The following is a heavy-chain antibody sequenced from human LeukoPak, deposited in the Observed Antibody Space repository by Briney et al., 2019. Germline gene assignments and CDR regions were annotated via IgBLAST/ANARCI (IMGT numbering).Heavy chain of an antibody. J-gene: IGHJ6*02. CDR2: IKSKTDGGTT. CDR1: GFTFSNAW. V-gene: IGHV3-15*01. D-gene: IGHD4-17*01. CDR3: TTDFRGPHEDYGDYVGYYYYGMDV. Sequence: PGGSLRLSCAASGFTFSNAWMSWVRQSPGKGLEWVGRIKSKTDGGTTDYAAPVKGRFTISRDDSKNTLYLQMNSLKTEDTAVYYCTTDFRGPHEDYGDYVGYYYYGMDVWGQGTTVTVSS.